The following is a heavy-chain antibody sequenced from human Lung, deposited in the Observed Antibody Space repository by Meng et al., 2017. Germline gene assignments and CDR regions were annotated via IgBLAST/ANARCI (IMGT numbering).Heavy chain of an antibody. Sequence: HVHLHQLGVGVFKSSGTLSLTCVASGGPFSYTYRSWIRPALGIGLECIAEINHSGSTNYNPSLESRATISVDTSQNNLSLKLSSVTAADSAVYYCARGPTTMAHDFDYWGQGTLVTVSS. V-gene: IGHV4-34*01. CDR1: GGPFSYTY. CDR2: INHSGST. J-gene: IGHJ4*02. D-gene: IGHD4-11*01. CDR3: ARGPTTMAHDFDY.